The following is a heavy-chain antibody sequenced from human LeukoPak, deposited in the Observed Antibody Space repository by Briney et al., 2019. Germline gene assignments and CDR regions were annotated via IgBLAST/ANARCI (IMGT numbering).Heavy chain of an antibody. V-gene: IGHV1-2*02. J-gene: IGHJ4*02. CDR3: ARDSIPLLAAIDY. Sequence: ASVKVSCKAFGYTFTSNYMHWVRQAPGQGLEWMGWINPNSGGTNYAQKFQGRVTMTRDTSISTAYMELSRLRSDDTAVYYCARDSIPLLAAIDYWGQGTLVTVSS. D-gene: IGHD5-24*01. CDR1: GYTFTSNY. CDR2: INPNSGGT.